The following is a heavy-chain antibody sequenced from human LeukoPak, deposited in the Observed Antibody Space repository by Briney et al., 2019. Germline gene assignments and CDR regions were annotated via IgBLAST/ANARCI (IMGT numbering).Heavy chain of an antibody. J-gene: IGHJ4*02. CDR3: AREDYYFDS. V-gene: IGHV4-39*07. CDR2: IHHSGNT. CDR1: GDSISSSGYY. Sequence: SETLSLTCSVSGDSISSSGYYWDWIRQPPGKGLEWIGSIHHSGNTNYNPSLESRVTILLDASKNEFSLNLNSVTAADTAVYYCAREDYYFDSWGQGTLVTVSS.